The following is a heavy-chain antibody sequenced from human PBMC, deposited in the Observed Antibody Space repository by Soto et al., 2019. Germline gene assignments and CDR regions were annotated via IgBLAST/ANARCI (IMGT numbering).Heavy chain of an antibody. J-gene: IGHJ6*02. D-gene: IGHD3-22*01. CDR2: IYYSGST. CDR3: ARDVFYYDSSGYGGGMDV. V-gene: IGHV4-59*01. CDR1: GGSISSYY. Sequence: LSLTCTVSGGSISSYYWSWIRQPPGKGLEWIGYIYYSGSTNYNPSLKSRVTISVDTSKNQFSLKLSSVTAADTAVYYCARDVFYYDSSGYGGGMDVWGQGTTVTVSS.